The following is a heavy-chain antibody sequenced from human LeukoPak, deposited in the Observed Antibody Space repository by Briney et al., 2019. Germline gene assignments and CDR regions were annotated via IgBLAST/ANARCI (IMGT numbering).Heavy chain of an antibody. J-gene: IGHJ4*02. CDR1: GFTFSSNG. D-gene: IGHD2-8*01. V-gene: IGHV3-30*02. CDR2: IRYDGSNK. Sequence: GGSLRLSGAGYGFTFSSNGMHWVRQAQGKGREWVAFIRYDGSNKYYADSVKGRFTISRDNSKNTLYLQMNSVRAEDTAVYYCAKDRVYAPEYYFDYWGEGTLVTVSS. CDR3: AKDRVYAPEYYFDY.